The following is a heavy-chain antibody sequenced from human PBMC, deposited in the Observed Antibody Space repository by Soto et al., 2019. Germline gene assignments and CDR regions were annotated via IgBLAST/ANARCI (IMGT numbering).Heavy chain of an antibody. J-gene: IGHJ6*01. D-gene: IGHD5-12*01. CDR2: IRSKAYGATT. CDR1: GFTFGDYT. Sequence: PGGSLRLSCVASGFTFGDYTMSWFRQAPGGGLGWVSFIRSKAYGATTEYAASVKGRFTISRDDYKSIAYLQMNSLKSEDTAVYYFSSGLGTSGNDELYWMDGWGQGTTVTVSS. V-gene: IGHV3-49*03. CDR3: SSGLGTSGNDELYWMDG.